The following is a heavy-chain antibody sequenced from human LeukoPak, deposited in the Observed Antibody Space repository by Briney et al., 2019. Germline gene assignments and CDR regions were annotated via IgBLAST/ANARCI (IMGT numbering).Heavy chain of an antibody. CDR2: ISWNSGSI. J-gene: IGHJ4*02. D-gene: IGHD2-2*02. V-gene: IGHV3-9*01. CDR1: GFTFDDYA. CDR3: ATGVVPAAIRFQDY. Sequence: PGRSLRLSCAASGFTFDDYAMHWVRQAPGKGLEWVSGISWNSGSIGYADSVKGRFTISRDNAKNSLYLQMNSLRAEDTAVYYCATGVVPAAIRFQDYWGQGTLVTVSS.